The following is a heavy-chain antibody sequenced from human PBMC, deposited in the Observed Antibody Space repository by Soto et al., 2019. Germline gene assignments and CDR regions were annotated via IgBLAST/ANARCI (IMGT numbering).Heavy chain of an antibody. CDR2: ISYDGSNK. D-gene: IGHD4-17*01. V-gene: IGHV3-30*18. Sequence: QVQLVESGGGVVQPGRSLRLSCAASGFTFSSYGMHWVRQAPGKGLEWVAVISYDGSNKYYADSVKGRFTISRDNSKNTLYLQMNSLRAEDTAVYYWAKYRNDYGDLYWYFDLWGRGTLVTVSS. J-gene: IGHJ2*01. CDR3: AKYRNDYGDLYWYFDL. CDR1: GFTFSSYG.